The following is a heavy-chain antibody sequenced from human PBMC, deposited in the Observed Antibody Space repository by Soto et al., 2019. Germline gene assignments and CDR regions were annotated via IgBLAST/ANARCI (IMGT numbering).Heavy chain of an antibody. Sequence: ASVKVSCKASGYTFTSYYMHWVRQAPGQGLEWMGIINPSGGSTGYAQKFQGRVTMTRDTSTSTVYMELSSLRSEDTAVYYCARENVDYGSGSPRGYYFDYWGQGTLVTVSS. CDR3: ARENVDYGSGSPRGYYFDY. V-gene: IGHV1-46*01. J-gene: IGHJ4*02. D-gene: IGHD3-10*01. CDR2: INPSGGST. CDR1: GYTFTSYY.